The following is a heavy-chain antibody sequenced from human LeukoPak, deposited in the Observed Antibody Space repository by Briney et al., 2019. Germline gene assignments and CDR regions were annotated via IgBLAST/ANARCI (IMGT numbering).Heavy chain of an antibody. V-gene: IGHV3-66*02. CDR3: ASQEGGDYFDY. J-gene: IGHJ4*02. Sequence: GGSLRLSCAASGFTVSSNYMSRVRQAPGKGLEWVSVIYSGGSTYYADSVKGRFTISRDNSKNTLYLQMNSLRAEDTAVYYCASQEGGDYFDYWGQGTLVTVFS. D-gene: IGHD3-16*01. CDR1: GFTVSSNY. CDR2: IYSGGST.